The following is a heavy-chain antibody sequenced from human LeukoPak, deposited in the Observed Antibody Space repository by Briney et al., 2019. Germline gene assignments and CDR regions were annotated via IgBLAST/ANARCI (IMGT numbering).Heavy chain of an antibody. CDR3: ARDFRAAMVSDWFDP. CDR1: GYTFTNYY. Sequence: ASVKVSCKASGYTFTNYYMHWVRQAPGQGLEWMGIINPSGGSTNYAQKFQGRVTMTRDTSISTAYMELSRLRSDDTAVYYCARDFRAAMVSDWFDPWGQGTLVTVSS. J-gene: IGHJ5*02. CDR2: INPSGGST. V-gene: IGHV1-46*01. D-gene: IGHD5-18*01.